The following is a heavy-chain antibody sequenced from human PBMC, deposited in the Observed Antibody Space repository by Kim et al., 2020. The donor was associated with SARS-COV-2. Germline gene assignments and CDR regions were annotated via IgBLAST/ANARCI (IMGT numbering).Heavy chain of an antibody. CDR2: MYYSESS. Sequence: SETLSLTCTVSGGSIRNYFWSWIRQPPGKGLEWIGYMYYSESSKYDPSLENRVTISIDASKNHFSLRLSSVTAADTAIYYCARSAYSLPFDYWGQGILVTVSP. D-gene: IGHD2-21*01. J-gene: IGHJ4*02. CDR3: ARSAYSLPFDY. CDR1: GGSIRNYF. V-gene: IGHV4-59*01.